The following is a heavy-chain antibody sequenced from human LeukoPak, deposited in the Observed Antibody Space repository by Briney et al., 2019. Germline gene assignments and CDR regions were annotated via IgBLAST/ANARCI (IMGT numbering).Heavy chain of an antibody. CDR2: ISPNNGNT. V-gene: IGHV1-18*01. CDR3: ARDRDSSGWHVADY. Sequence: ASVTVSCKASGYTFRSYDITWVRPAPGQGREWMGRISPNNGNTNSAQKFQGRVTMTTDTPTSTAYMEMRSLRSDDTAVYYCARDRDSSGWHVADYWGQGTLVTVSS. CDR1: GYTFRSYD. J-gene: IGHJ4*02. D-gene: IGHD6-19*01.